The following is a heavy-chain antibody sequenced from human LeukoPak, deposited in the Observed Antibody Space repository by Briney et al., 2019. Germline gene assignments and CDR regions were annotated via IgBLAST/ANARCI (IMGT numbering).Heavy chain of an antibody. D-gene: IGHD3-22*01. Sequence: PSETLSLTCTVSGGSISSYYWSWIRQPPGKGLEWIGYIYYSGSTNYNPSLKSRVTISVDTSKNQFSLKLSSVTAADKAVYYCARGRGPPRITMIVVVITRAYYFDYWGQGTLVTVSS. CDR1: GGSISSYY. CDR2: IYYSGST. J-gene: IGHJ4*02. V-gene: IGHV4-59*12. CDR3: ARGRGPPRITMIVVVITRAYYFDY.